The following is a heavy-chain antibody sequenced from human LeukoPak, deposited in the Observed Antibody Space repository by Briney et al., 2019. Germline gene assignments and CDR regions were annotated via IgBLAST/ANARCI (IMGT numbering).Heavy chain of an antibody. V-gene: IGHV3-48*01. J-gene: IGHJ4*02. D-gene: IGHD3-3*01. CDR1: GFTFSSYS. CDR2: ISSSSSTI. Sequence: GGCLRLSCAASGFTFSSYSMDWVRQAPGKGLEWVSYISSSSSTIYYADSVKGRFTISRDNAKNSLYLQMNSLRAEDMAVYYCARSDFWSGYLSYYFDYWGQGTLVTVSS. CDR3: ARSDFWSGYLSYYFDY.